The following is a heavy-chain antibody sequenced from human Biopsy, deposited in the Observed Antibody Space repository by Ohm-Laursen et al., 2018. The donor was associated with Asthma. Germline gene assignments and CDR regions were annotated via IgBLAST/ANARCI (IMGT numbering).Heavy chain of an antibody. CDR2: VSSDGHNK. J-gene: IGHJ3*02. CDR1: GFVFSQCG. CDR3: ARQSGQEYGDSIPFDT. V-gene: IGHV3-30*03. D-gene: IGHD3-22*01. Sequence: SLRLSCAACGFVFSQCGMHWVRQGPGKGLEWVALVSSDGHNKYYEDSVKGRFTISRDNSRNRLYLQINSLTVEDSAVYFCARQSGQEYGDSIPFDTWGQGTKVAVSS.